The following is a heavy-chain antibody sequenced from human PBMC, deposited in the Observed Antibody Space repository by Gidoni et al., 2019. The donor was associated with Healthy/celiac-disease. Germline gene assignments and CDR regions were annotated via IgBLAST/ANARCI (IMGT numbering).Heavy chain of an antibody. CDR2: IYYSGST. J-gene: IGHJ3*02. Sequence: QVQLQESGPGLVKPSETLSLTCTVSGGSISSYYWHWIRQPPGKGLEWLGYIYYSGSTNYNPSLKSRVPLSVDTSKNQFSLKLSSVTAADTAVYYCARPSDGAATSAFDIWGQGTMVTVSS. V-gene: IGHV4-59*08. CDR3: ARPSDGAATSAFDI. CDR1: GGSISSYY. D-gene: IGHD6-25*01.